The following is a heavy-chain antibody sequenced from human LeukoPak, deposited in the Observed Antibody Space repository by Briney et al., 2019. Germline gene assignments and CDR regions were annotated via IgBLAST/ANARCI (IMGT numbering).Heavy chain of an antibody. J-gene: IGHJ4*02. D-gene: IGHD5-18*01. Sequence: GASVKVSCKASGYTFTCYYMHWVRQAPGQGLEWMGWINPNSGGTNYAQKFQGWVTMTRDTSISTAYMELSRLRSDDTAVYYCARAPERGYSYGPDFDYWGQGTLVTVSS. CDR1: GYTFTCYY. CDR3: ARAPERGYSYGPDFDY. V-gene: IGHV1-2*04. CDR2: INPNSGGT.